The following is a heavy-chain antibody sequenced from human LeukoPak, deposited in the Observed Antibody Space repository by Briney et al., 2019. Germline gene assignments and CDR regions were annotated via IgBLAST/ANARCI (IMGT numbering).Heavy chain of an antibody. Sequence: SETLSLTCTVSGGSISSGDYYWSWLRQPPGKDLEWFGYIYYSGRTHYNPSLKSRVTISVDTSKNQFSLKLSSVTAADTAVYYCAREVDYGDPGWFDPWGQGTLVTVSS. J-gene: IGHJ5*02. D-gene: IGHD4-17*01. CDR3: AREVDYGDPGWFDP. V-gene: IGHV4-30-4*01. CDR1: GGSISSGDYY. CDR2: IYYSGRT.